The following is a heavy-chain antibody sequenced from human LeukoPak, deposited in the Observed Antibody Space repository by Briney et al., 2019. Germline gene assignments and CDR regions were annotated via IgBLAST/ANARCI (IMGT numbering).Heavy chain of an antibody. V-gene: IGHV4-39*01. CDR3: ARHLYGDYGPFDY. CDR2: IYYSGST. D-gene: IGHD4-17*01. CDR1: GGSISSSGYY. Sequence: SETLSLTCTVSGGSISSSGYYWGWIRQPPGKGLAWIGSIYYSGSTYYNPSLKSRVTISVDTSKNQFSLKVSSVTAADTALYYCARHLYGDYGPFDYWGQGTPVTVSS. J-gene: IGHJ4*02.